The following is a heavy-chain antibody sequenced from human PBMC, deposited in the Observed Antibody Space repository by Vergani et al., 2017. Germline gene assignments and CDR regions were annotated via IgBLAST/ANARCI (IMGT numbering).Heavy chain of an antibody. J-gene: IGHJ5*02. CDR1: GAAIKDFY. V-gene: IGHV4-59*01. Sequence: QVQLQESGPGLVKPSETLSLTCTVSGAAIKDFYWSWFRQPPGKGLEWIGYVYYTGSTTYNPSLKSRVTISVDTSNNQFSLRMTSLTAANTAIYYCARGQDLYGGSTTSCHNWFDPWGQGSLVTVSS. CDR2: VYYTGST. CDR3: ARGQDLYGGSTTSCHNWFDP. D-gene: IGHD2-15*01.